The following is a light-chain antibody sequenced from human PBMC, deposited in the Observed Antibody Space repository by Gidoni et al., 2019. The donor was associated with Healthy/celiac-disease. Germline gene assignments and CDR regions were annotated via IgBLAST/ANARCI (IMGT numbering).Light chain of an antibody. J-gene: IGKJ2*01. CDR2: DAA. V-gene: IGKV3-11*01. CDR1: QSVSSY. CDR3: QQRSNWPPYT. Sequence: EIVLTQSPATLSLSPGERATLSCSAIQSVSSYLSCYQQKPGKAPRLLIYDAANRATGIPARFSGSGSGTEFTLTISSLEHEEFAVYYCQQRSNWPPYTFGQGTKLEIK.